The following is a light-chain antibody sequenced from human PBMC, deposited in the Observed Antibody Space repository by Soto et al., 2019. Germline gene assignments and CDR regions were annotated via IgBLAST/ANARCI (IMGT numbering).Light chain of an antibody. Sequence: EIVMTQSPATLSVSPGEGATLSCRASQSVSSNLAWYQQKPGQAPRLLIYGASTRATGIPARFSGSGSGTDFTLTISSLQSEDIAVYYCQYRSNWPPYTFGQGTKVDIK. J-gene: IGKJ2*01. V-gene: IGKV3-15*01. CDR3: QYRSNWPPYT. CDR1: QSVSSN. CDR2: GAS.